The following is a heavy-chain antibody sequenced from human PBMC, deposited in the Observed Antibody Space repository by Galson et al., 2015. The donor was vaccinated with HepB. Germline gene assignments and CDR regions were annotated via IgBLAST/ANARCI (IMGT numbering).Heavy chain of an antibody. V-gene: IGHV1-24*01. D-gene: IGHD2-2*02. Sequence: SVKVSCKVSGYTLTELSMHWVRQAPGKGLEWMGGFDPEDGETIYAQKFQGRVTMTEDTSTDTAYMELSSLRSEDTAVYYCATAGYCSSTSCYTYYFDYWGQGTLVTVSS. J-gene: IGHJ4*02. CDR2: FDPEDGET. CDR3: ATAGYCSSTSCYTYYFDY. CDR1: GYTLTELS.